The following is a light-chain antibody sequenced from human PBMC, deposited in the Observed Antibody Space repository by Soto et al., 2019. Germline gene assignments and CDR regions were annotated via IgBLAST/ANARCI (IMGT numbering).Light chain of an antibody. V-gene: IGKV3-20*01. CDR2: AAS. CDR3: QQYGSSPYT. Sequence: EIELTQSPGTLSLSPGERATLSCRASQSVSAKFVAWYQQKPGQPPRLVIYAASGRPAGIPDRFSGSGSGTDFTLTISRLQPEDFAVYYCQQYGSSPYTFAQGTKLEI. J-gene: IGKJ2*01. CDR1: QSVSAKF.